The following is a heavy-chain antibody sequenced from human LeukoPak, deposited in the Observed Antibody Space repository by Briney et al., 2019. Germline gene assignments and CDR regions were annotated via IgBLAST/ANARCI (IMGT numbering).Heavy chain of an antibody. J-gene: IGHJ4*02. CDR1: GGTFSSYA. CDR2: IIPIFGTA. D-gene: IGHD6-19*01. Sequence: ASVKVSCKASGGTFSSYAISWVRQAPGHGLEWMGGIIPIFGTANYAQKFQGRVTMTRDTSISTAYMELSRLRSDDTAVYYCARDVRAVAGMRLLDYWGQGTLVTVSS. V-gene: IGHV1-69*05. CDR3: ARDVRAVAGMRLLDY.